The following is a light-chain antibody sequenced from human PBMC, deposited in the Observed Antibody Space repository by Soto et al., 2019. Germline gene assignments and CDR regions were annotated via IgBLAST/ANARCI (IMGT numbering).Light chain of an antibody. CDR3: CSYAGSRTSI. CDR1: SSDVGIYNL. CDR2: EGN. Sequence: QSALTQPASVSGSPGQSITISCTGTSSDVGIYNLVSWYQQHPGKAPKLMIYEGNKRPSGVSNRFSGSKSGNTASLTISGLQAEDEADYYCCSYAGSRTSIFGGGTKVTVL. V-gene: IGLV2-23*01. J-gene: IGLJ2*01.